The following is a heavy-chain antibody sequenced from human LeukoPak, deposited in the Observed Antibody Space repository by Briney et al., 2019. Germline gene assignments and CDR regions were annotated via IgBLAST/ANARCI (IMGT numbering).Heavy chain of an antibody. Sequence: PGGSLRLSCAASGFTFSSYAMSWVRQAPGKGLEWVSAISGSGGSTYYADSVKGRFTISRVNSKNTLYLQMNSLRAEDTAVYYCAKPSYYDSSGYYSYYFDYWGQGTLVTVSS. J-gene: IGHJ4*02. V-gene: IGHV3-23*01. CDR1: GFTFSSYA. CDR3: AKPSYYDSSGYYSYYFDY. CDR2: ISGSGGST. D-gene: IGHD3-22*01.